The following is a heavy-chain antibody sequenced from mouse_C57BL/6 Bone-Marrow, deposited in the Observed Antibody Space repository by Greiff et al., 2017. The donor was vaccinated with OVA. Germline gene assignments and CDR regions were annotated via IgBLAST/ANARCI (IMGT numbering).Heavy chain of an antibody. V-gene: IGHV1-85*01. Sequence: VQGVESGPELVKPGASVKLSCKASGYTFTSYDINWVKQRPGQGLEWIGWIYPRDGSTKYNEKFKGKATLTVDTSYSTAYMELHSLTSEDSSVYFCARDGYYDSWGQGTTLTVSS. J-gene: IGHJ2*01. CDR1: GYTFTSYD. D-gene: IGHD2-3*01. CDR2: IYPRDGST. CDR3: ARDGYYDS.